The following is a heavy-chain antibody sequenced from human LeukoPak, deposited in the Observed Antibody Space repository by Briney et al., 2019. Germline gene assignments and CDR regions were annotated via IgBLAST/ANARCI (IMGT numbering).Heavy chain of an antibody. CDR2: IYSGGST. D-gene: IGHD3-10*01. J-gene: IGHJ4*02. CDR1: GFTVSSNY. V-gene: IGHV3-66*01. Sequence: GGSLRLSCAASGFTVSSNYVSWVRQAPGKGLEWVSVIYSGGSTYYADSVKGRFTISRDNSKNTLYLQMNSLRAEDTAVYYCARRAMRSGSIDYWGQGTLVTVSS. CDR3: ARRAMRSGSIDY.